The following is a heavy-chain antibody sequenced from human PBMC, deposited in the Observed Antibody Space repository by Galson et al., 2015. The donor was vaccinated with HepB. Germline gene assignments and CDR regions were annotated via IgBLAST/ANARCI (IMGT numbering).Heavy chain of an antibody. CDR3: ARAPTGGAYCGGDCHPFDY. CDR1: GGTFSSYA. Sequence: SVKVSCKASGGTFSSYAISWVRQAPGQGLEWMGGIIPILGIANYAQKFQGRVTITADKSTSTAYMELSSLRSEDTAVYYCARAPTGGAYCGGDCHPFDYWGQGTLVTVSS. J-gene: IGHJ4*02. CDR2: IIPILGIA. D-gene: IGHD2-21*01. V-gene: IGHV1-69*10.